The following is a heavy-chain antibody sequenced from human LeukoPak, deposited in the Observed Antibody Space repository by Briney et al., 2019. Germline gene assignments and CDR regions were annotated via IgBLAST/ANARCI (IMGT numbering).Heavy chain of an antibody. D-gene: IGHD6-19*01. J-gene: IGHJ5*02. V-gene: IGHV1-69*13. Sequence: RASVKVSCKASGGTFSSYAISWVRQAPGQGLEWMGGIIPIFGTANYAQKFQGRVTITADESTSTAYMELSSLRSEDTAVYYCARRVGPSGWYFRTALVDNWFDPWGQGTLVTVSS. CDR2: IIPIFGTA. CDR1: GGTFSSYA. CDR3: ARRVGPSGWYFRTALVDNWFDP.